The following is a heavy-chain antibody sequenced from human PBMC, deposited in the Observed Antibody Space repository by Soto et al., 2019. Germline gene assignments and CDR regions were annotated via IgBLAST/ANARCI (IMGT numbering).Heavy chain of an antibody. CDR2: ISAYNGNT. J-gene: IGHJ6*03. V-gene: IGHV1-18*01. Sequence: QVPLVQSGAEVKKPGASVKVSCKASGYTFTSYGISWVRQAPGQGLEWMGWISAYNGNTNYAQKLQGRVTMTTDTSTSTAYMELRSLRSDDTAVYYCARDKGDYIWGSYRPNYYYYMDVWGKGTTVTVSS. CDR1: GYTFTSYG. D-gene: IGHD3-16*02. CDR3: ARDKGDYIWGSYRPNYYYYMDV.